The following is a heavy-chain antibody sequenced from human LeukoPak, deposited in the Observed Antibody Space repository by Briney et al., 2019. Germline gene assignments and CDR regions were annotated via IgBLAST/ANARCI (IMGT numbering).Heavy chain of an antibody. Sequence: ASVKVSCKASGYTFTGYYMHWVRQAPGQGVEWMGWINPNSGGTNYAQKFQGRVTMTRDTSISTAYMELSRLRSDDTAVYYCASIRFLEWSKHYYYGMDVWGQGTTVTVSS. J-gene: IGHJ6*02. CDR3: ASIRFLEWSKHYYYGMDV. V-gene: IGHV1-2*02. CDR2: INPNSGGT. D-gene: IGHD3-3*01. CDR1: GYTFTGYY.